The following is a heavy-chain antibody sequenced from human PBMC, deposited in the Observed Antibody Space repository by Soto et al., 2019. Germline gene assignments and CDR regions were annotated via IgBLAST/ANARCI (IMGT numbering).Heavy chain of an antibody. Sequence: GGSLRLSCAASGFTFSSYDMHWVRQATGKGLEWVSAIGTAGDTYYPGSVKGRFTISRENAKNSLYLQMNSLRAGDTAVYYCARASAADDYGDYSITDAFDIWGQGTMVTVSS. D-gene: IGHD4-17*01. CDR3: ARASAADDYGDYSITDAFDI. J-gene: IGHJ3*02. V-gene: IGHV3-13*01. CDR2: IGTAGDT. CDR1: GFTFSSYD.